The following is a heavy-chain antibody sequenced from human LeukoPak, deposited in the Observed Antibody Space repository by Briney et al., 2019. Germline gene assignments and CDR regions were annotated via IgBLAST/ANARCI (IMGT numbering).Heavy chain of an antibody. Sequence: GGSLRLSCTASGFTFGDYAMSWVRQAPGKGLEWVGFIRRKTYGGTTEYAASVKGRFTISRDDSKSITYLQMNSLKTEDTAVYYCTRRNGGNRLYHFDYWDQGTLVTVSS. CDR2: IRRKTYGGTT. CDR1: GFTFGDYA. V-gene: IGHV3-49*04. CDR3: TRRNGGNRLYHFDY. J-gene: IGHJ4*02. D-gene: IGHD4-23*01.